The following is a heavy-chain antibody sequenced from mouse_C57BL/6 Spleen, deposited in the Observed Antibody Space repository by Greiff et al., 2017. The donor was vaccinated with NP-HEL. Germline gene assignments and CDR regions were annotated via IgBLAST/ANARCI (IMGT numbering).Heavy chain of an antibody. CDR2: IDPETGGT. V-gene: IGHV1-15*01. Sequence: QVQLQQSGAELVRPGASVTLSCKASGYTFTDYEMHWVKQTPVHGLEWIGAIDPETGGTAYNQKFKGKAILTADKSSSTAYMELRSLTSEDSAVYYCTRSITLCFDYWGQGTTLTVSS. J-gene: IGHJ2*01. D-gene: IGHD1-1*01. CDR1: GYTFTDYE. CDR3: TRSITLCFDY.